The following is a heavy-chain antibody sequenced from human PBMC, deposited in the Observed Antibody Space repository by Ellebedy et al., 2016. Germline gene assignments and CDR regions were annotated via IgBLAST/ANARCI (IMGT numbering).Heavy chain of an antibody. D-gene: IGHD3-22*01. V-gene: IGHV3-74*01. CDR3: AREVVVTNAFDY. J-gene: IGHJ4*02. CDR2: INSDGSST. CDR1: GFTFSSYW. Sequence: GESLKISCAASGFTFSSYWMHWVRQAPGKGLVWVSRINSDGSSTSYADSVKGRFTISRDNAKNTLYLQMNSLRAEDTAVYYCAREVVVTNAFDYWGQGTLVTVSS.